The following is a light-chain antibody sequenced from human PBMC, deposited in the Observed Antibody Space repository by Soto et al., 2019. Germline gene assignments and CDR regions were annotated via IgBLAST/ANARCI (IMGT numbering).Light chain of an antibody. J-gene: IGKJ2*01. V-gene: IGKV1-33*01. CDR2: GAS. CDR1: QDISRY. Sequence: DIQVTQSPSSLSASVGDRVTITCQASQDISRYLDWYQQKPGQAPKVLIYGASNLIRGVSSRFSGSGSGTHFTFTITSLQPEDFATYYCQQYRALPYTFGQGTKLDIK. CDR3: QQYRALPYT.